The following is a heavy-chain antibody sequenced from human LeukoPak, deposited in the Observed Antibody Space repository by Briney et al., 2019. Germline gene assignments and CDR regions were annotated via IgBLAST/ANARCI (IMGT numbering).Heavy chain of an antibody. Sequence: SDTLSLTCAVYGGSFSGYYWSWIRQPPGKGLEWIGEINHSGSTNYNPSLKSRVTISVDTSKNRFSLRLSSVTAADTAVYYCARVTGYMVEDYFDYWGQGTLVTVSS. CDR3: ARVTGYMVEDYFDY. D-gene: IGHD6-13*01. CDR2: INHSGST. CDR1: GGSFSGYY. V-gene: IGHV4-34*01. J-gene: IGHJ4*02.